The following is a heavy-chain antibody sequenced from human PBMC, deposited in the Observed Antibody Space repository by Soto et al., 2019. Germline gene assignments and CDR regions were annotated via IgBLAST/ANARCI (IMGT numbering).Heavy chain of an antibody. D-gene: IGHD3-9*01. CDR2: ISFNGNSL. V-gene: IGHV3-30-3*01. Sequence: GGSLRLSCTASEFSFSSYAMHWIRQSPGKGLGWVAVISFNGNSLHYADSVKDRFTISRDNSKSTLYLQMNNMRTEDTAVYYCARTFDTITYYFDYWGQGTLVTVSS. CDR1: EFSFSSYA. CDR3: ARTFDTITYYFDY. J-gene: IGHJ4*02.